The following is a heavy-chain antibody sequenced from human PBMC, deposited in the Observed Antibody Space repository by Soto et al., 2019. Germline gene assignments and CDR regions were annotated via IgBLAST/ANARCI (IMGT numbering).Heavy chain of an antibody. CDR3: AKVLRPSLNFFSYMDV. CDR1: GFTFGSYA. CDR2: LGGNGFTT. D-gene: IGHD2-2*01. Sequence: EVQLLESGGGLVQPGGSLRLSCVVSGFTFGSYAMSWVRQAPEKGPEWVAILGGNGFTTYYADSVKGRFTISGYKSKSTLFLQMNSLRADDTGVYYCAKVLRPSLNFFSYMDVWGRGTSVTVSS. V-gene: IGHV3-23*01. J-gene: IGHJ6*03.